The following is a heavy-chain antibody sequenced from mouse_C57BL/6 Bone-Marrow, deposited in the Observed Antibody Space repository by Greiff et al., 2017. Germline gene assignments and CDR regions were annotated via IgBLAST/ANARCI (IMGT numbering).Heavy chain of an antibody. CDR3: ARCITTVVALDY. CDR1: GYAFSSYW. J-gene: IGHJ2*01. CDR2: IYPGDGDT. V-gene: IGHV1-80*01. D-gene: IGHD1-1*01. Sequence: QVQLQQSGAELVKPGASVKISCKASGYAFSSYWMNWVKQRPGKGLEWIGQIYPGDGDTNYNGKFKGKATLTADKSSSTAYMQLSSLTSEDSAIYFCARCITTVVALDYWGQGTTRTVSS.